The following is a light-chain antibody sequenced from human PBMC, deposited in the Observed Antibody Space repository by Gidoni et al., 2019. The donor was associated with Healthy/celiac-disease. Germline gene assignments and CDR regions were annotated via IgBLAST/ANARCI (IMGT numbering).Light chain of an antibody. V-gene: IGKV3-11*01. Sequence: DIVLTQSPATLSLSPGERATLSCRASQSVSSYLAWYQQKPGQAPRLLIYDASNRATGIPARFRGSVSGTDFTLTISSLVPEDFAVYYCQQRSNWLTFGGGTKVEIK. J-gene: IGKJ4*01. CDR2: DAS. CDR3: QQRSNWLT. CDR1: QSVSSY.